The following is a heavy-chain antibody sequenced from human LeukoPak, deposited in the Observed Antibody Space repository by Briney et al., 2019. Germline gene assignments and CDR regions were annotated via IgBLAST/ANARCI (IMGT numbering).Heavy chain of an antibody. CDR1: GGSISSSSYY. D-gene: IGHD2-21*01. J-gene: IGHJ4*02. Sequence: PSETLSLTCTVSGGSISSSSYYWGWIRQPPGKGLEWIGSIYYSGSTYYNPSLKSRVTISVDTSKNQFSLKLSSVTAADTAVYYCARIPGRSAPRNFDYWGQGTLVTVSS. CDR3: ARIPGRSAPRNFDY. V-gene: IGHV4-39*01. CDR2: IYYSGST.